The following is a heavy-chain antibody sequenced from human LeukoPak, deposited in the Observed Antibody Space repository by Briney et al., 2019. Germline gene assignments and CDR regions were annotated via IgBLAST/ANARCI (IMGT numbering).Heavy chain of an antibody. CDR1: GYTFTAYH. V-gene: IGHV1-2*02. J-gene: IGHJ5*02. CDR3: AVSDMVRGAWLDP. CDR2: INPNSGGT. D-gene: IGHD3-10*01. Sequence: ASVNVSCKASGYTFTAYHMHWVRQAPGQGLEWMEWINPNSGGTNYEQKFQGRVTMTRDTSISTAYMELSRLRSDDTAVYYCAVSDMVRGAWLDPWGQGTLVTVSS.